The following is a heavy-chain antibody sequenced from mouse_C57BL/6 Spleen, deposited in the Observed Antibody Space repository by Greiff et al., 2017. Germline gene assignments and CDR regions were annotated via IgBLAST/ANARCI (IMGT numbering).Heavy chain of an antibody. D-gene: IGHD4-1*01. CDR3: ARQLGPRYYAMDY. J-gene: IGHJ4*01. V-gene: IGHV5-15*01. Sequence: EVKLQESGGGLVQPGGSLKLSCAASGFTFSDYGMAWVRQAPRKGPEWVAFISNLAYSIYYADTVTGRFTISRENAKNTLYLEMSSLRSEDTAMYYCARQLGPRYYAMDYWGQGTSVTVSS. CDR1: GFTFSDYG. CDR2: ISNLAYSI.